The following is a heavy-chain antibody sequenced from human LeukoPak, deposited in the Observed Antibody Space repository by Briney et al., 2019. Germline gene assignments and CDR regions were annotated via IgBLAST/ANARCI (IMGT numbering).Heavy chain of an antibody. D-gene: IGHD2-8*02. CDR3: AKPYEARGVLGHGGY. J-gene: IGHJ4*02. CDR1: GFTFSNAW. Sequence: GGSLRLSCAASGFTFSNAWMSWVRQAPGKGLEWVSAISGSGGSTYYADSVKGRFTISRDNSKNTLYLQMNSLRAEDTAVYYCAKPYEARGVLGHGGYWGQGTLVTVSS. V-gene: IGHV3-23*01. CDR2: ISGSGGST.